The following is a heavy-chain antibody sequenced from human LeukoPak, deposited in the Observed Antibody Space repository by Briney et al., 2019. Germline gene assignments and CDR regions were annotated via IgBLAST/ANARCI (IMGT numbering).Heavy chain of an antibody. V-gene: IGHV3-23*01. CDR1: GFTFSSYA. CDR3: ARAERWGTIGAFDI. CDR2: ISGSDGST. D-gene: IGHD1-1*01. J-gene: IGHJ3*02. Sequence: GGSLRLSCAASGFTFSSYAMSWVRQAPGKGLEWVSAISGSDGSTYYADSVKGRFTISRDNAKNSLYLQMNSLRAEDTAVYYCARAERWGTIGAFDIWGQGTMVTVSS.